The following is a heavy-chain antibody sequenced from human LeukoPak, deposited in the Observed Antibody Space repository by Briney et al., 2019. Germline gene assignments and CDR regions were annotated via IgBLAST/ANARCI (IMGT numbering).Heavy chain of an antibody. D-gene: IGHD3-10*01. CDR1: GFTFSSYA. CDR3: VKGTFREGTFDY. J-gene: IGHJ4*02. V-gene: IGHV3-23*01. CDR2: ISGSGGST. Sequence: GGSLRLSCAASGFTFSSYAMSWVRQAPGKGLEWVSGISGSGGSTYYADSVKGRFTISRDNSKNTLYLQMNSLRAEDTAVYYCVKGTFREGTFDYWGQGPLVTVSS.